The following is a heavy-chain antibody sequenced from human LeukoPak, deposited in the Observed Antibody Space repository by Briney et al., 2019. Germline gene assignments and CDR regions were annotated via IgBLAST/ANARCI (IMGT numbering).Heavy chain of an antibody. Sequence: GRSLRLSCAASGFTFSSYGMHWVRQAPGKGLEWVAVLSYDGSNKYYADSVKGRFTISRDNSKNTLYLRMNSLRAEDTAVYYCAKEVEWELPASDYWGQGTLDTVSS. CDR1: GFTFSSYG. J-gene: IGHJ4*02. V-gene: IGHV3-30*18. D-gene: IGHD1-26*01. CDR3: AKEVEWELPASDY. CDR2: LSYDGSNK.